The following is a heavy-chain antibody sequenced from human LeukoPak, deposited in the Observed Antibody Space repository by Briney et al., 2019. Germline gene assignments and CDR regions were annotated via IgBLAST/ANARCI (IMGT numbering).Heavy chain of an antibody. J-gene: IGHJ4*02. CDR1: GFTFSSYS. Sequence: GGSLRLSCAASGFTFSSYSMNWVRQASEKGLEWVSHITASGTAMFYADSVKGRFTISRDNAKNSLYLQMNSLRDEDTAVYYCASSGSYRFDYWGQGTLVTVSS. CDR2: ITASGTAM. V-gene: IGHV3-48*02. D-gene: IGHD1-26*01. CDR3: ASSGSYRFDY.